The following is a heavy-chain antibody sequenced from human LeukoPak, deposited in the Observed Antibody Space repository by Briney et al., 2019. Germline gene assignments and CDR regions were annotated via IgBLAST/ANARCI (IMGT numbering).Heavy chain of an antibody. Sequence: QSGGSLRLSCAASGFTFSKYWMLWVRQAPGKGLESVSRINTGGTVTTYADSVKGRFTVSRDNADNTMFLQMNSVRDEDTAVYYCATKQWLAPPPDSWGQGTPVTVSS. J-gene: IGHJ4*02. CDR3: ATKQWLAPPPDS. CDR1: GFTFSKYW. CDR2: INTGGTVT. D-gene: IGHD6-19*01. V-gene: IGHV3-74*01.